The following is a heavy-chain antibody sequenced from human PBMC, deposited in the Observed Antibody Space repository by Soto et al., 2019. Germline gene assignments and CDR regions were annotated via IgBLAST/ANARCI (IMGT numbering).Heavy chain of an antibody. CDR3: VEDIVVVPAAKNWFDP. V-gene: IGHV3-23*01. CDR2: ISGSGGST. D-gene: IGHD2-2*01. CDR1: GFTFSSYA. J-gene: IGHJ5*01. Sequence: GGSLRLSCAASGFTFSSYAMSWVRQAPGKGLEWVSAISGSGGSTYYADSVKGRFTISRDNSKNTLYLQMKSLKAEDTAGYSCVEDIVVVPAAKNWFDPWGQGTLVTVSS.